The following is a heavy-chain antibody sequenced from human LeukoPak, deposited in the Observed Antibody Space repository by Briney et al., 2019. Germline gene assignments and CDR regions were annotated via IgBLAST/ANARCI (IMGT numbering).Heavy chain of an antibody. CDR1: GFTFISHA. CDR3: AKHWSYCSTTSCFFNYYYYYMDV. J-gene: IGHJ6*03. CDR2: ISGSGGNT. V-gene: IGHV3-23*01. D-gene: IGHD2-2*01. Sequence: GGSLRLSCAASGFTFISHAMSWVRQAPGKGLEWVSTISGSGGNTYYADSVKGRFTISRDNSKSTLYLQMNNLRAEDTAVYYCAKHWSYCSTTSCFFNYYYYYMDVWGKGTTVTVSS.